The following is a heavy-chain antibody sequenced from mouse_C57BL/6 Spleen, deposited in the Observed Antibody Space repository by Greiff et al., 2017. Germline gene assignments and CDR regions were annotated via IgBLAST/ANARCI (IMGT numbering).Heavy chain of an antibody. J-gene: IGHJ2*01. CDR1: GYSITSGYY. Sequence: EVQLQESGPGLVKPSQSLSLTCSVTGYSITSGYYWNWIRQFPGNKLEWMGYISYDGSNNYNPSLKNRISITRDTSKNQFFLKLNSVTTEDTATYYCARARDYYGLDYWGQGTTLTVSS. CDR2: ISYDGSN. D-gene: IGHD1-2*01. CDR3: ARARDYYGLDY. V-gene: IGHV3-6*01.